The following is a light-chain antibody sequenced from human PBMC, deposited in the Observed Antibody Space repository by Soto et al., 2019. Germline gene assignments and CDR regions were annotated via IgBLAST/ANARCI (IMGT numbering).Light chain of an antibody. CDR1: QSVSSN. J-gene: IGKJ5*01. CDR3: QQYGDSPRP. Sequence: EVVMTQSPATLSVSPGERATLSCMASQSVSSNLAWYQQKPGQSTRLLIYRASTRATGIPARFSGSGSGTEYTLTISSLQSEAFAVYYCQQYGDSPRPFGQGTRLEI. V-gene: IGKV3-15*01. CDR2: RAS.